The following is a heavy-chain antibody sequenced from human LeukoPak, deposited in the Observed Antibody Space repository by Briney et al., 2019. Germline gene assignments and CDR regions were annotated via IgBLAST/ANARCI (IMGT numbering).Heavy chain of an antibody. CDR1: GFTVSSNY. CDR3: AREIPRRGSSLDY. J-gene: IGHJ4*02. CDR2: IYSGGST. Sequence: GGSLRLSCAASGFTVSSNYMSWVRQAPGKGLEWVSVIYSGGSTYYADSVKGRFTISRDNSKNTLYLQMNSLRAEDTAVYYCAREIPRRGSSLDYWGQGTLVTVSS. V-gene: IGHV3-53*01.